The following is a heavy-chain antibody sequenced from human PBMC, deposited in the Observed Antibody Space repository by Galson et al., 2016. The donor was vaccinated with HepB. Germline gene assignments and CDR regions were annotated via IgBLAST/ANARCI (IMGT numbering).Heavy chain of an antibody. CDR1: GYTFTNYA. V-gene: IGHV1-3*01. J-gene: IGHJ4*02. D-gene: IGHD6-19*01. CDR2: INAGNGNT. CDR3: ARDGGSGWSRLW. Sequence: SVKVSCKASGYTFTNYAMHWVRQAPGQRLEWMGWINAGNGNTKYSQSFQGRVTFTRDTSASTAYMELSSLRSEDTAVYYCARDGGSGWSRLWWGQGTLVAVSS.